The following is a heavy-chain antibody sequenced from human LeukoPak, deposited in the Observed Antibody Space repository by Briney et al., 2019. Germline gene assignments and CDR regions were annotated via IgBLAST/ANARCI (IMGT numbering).Heavy chain of an antibody. V-gene: IGHV3-66*01. J-gene: IGHJ4*02. CDR3: ARAPVTSCRGAYCYPFDY. Sequence: GGSLRLSCAASGFPVSDNYMSWVRQAPGKGLEWVSIIYSDGTTYYADSVKGRFTISRDNSKNSLYLQMNSLRVEDAAVYYCARAPVTSCRGAYCYPFDYWGQGTLVTVSS. CDR1: GFPVSDNY. CDR2: IYSDGTT. D-gene: IGHD2-21*01.